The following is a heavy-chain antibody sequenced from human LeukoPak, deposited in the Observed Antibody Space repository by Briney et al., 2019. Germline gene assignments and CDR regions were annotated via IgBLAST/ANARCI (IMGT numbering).Heavy chain of an antibody. V-gene: IGHV1-8*01. D-gene: IGHD6-6*01. J-gene: IGHJ6*03. Sequence: ASVKVSCKASGYTFTSYDINWVRQATGQGLEWMGWMNPNSGNTGYAQKFQGRVTMTRNTSISTAYMELSSLRSEETAVYYCARALYSSSIRFYYYMDVWGKGTTVTVSS. CDR1: GYTFTSYD. CDR2: MNPNSGNT. CDR3: ARALYSSSIRFYYYMDV.